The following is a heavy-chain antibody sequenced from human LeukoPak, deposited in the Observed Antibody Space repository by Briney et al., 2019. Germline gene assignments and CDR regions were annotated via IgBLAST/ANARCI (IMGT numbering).Heavy chain of an antibody. J-gene: IGHJ4*02. CDR1: GYIFTRYY. D-gene: IGHD6-19*01. Sequence: ASVTVSCKASGYIFTRYYMHAVRQATAQGLEWMGWINPNSGGTNYAQKFQGRVTMPRDTSISTAYMELSRLRSDDTAVYYCASLPPLQWLGDYWGQGTLVTVSS. CDR3: ASLPPLQWLGDY. CDR2: INPNSGGT. V-gene: IGHV1-2*02.